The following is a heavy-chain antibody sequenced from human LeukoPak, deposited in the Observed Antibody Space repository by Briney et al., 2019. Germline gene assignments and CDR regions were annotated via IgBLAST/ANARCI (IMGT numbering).Heavy chain of an antibody. CDR2: IYYSGST. Sequence: SETLSLTCTVSGGSISSSSYYWGWIRQPPGKGLEWIGSIYYSGSTYYNPSLKSRVTISVDTSKNQFPLKLSSVTAADTAVYYCARDQYYYDSSGDFDYWGQGTLVTVSS. CDR1: GGSISSSSYY. CDR3: ARDQYYYDSSGDFDY. V-gene: IGHV4-39*06. J-gene: IGHJ4*02. D-gene: IGHD3-22*01.